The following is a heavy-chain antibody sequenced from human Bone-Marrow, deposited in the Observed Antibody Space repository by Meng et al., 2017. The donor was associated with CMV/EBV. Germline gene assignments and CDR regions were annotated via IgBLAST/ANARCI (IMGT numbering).Heavy chain of an antibody. Sequence: SEALSLTCAVYGGSFSGYYWSWIRQPPGKGLEWIGEINHSGSTNYNPSLKSRVTISVDTSKNQFSLKLSSVTAADTAVYYCARGRGYCSSTSCYYYYGMDVWGQGTTVTVSS. D-gene: IGHD2-2*01. CDR3: ARGRGYCSSTSCYYYYGMDV. J-gene: IGHJ6*02. CDR1: GGSFSGYY. V-gene: IGHV4-34*01. CDR2: INHSGST.